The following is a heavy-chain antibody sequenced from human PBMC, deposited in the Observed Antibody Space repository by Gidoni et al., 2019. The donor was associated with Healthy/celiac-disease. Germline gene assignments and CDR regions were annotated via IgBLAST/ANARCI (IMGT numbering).Heavy chain of an antibody. Sequence: ELQLVESGGGLVKLGGSLRLSCAASGFLFVNAWMTWVRQAPGKGLEWVGRIKSKTDGGTTDYAAPVKGRFTISRDDSKNTLYLQMNSLKTEDTAVYYCTTDRPPNWAVWLGPSFDYWGQGTLVTVSS. D-gene: IGHD6-19*01. CDR1: GFLFVNAW. CDR3: TTDRPPNWAVWLGPSFDY. V-gene: IGHV3-15*01. CDR2: IKSKTDGGTT. J-gene: IGHJ4*02.